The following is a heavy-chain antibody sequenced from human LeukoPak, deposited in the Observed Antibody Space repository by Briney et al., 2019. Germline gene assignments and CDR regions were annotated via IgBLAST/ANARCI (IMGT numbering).Heavy chain of an antibody. Sequence: SETLSLTCALSGESFTKFHSSWIRQTPGKGLEGLGDINHSGTTDYNPSLTSRLSMSVDTSKKQISLKLYSVTVADTAIYYCAVDLVRGHIWGQGTMVTVSS. CDR2: INHSGTT. D-gene: IGHD3-10*01. CDR3: AVDLVRGHI. J-gene: IGHJ4*02. CDR1: GESFTKFH. V-gene: IGHV4-34*01.